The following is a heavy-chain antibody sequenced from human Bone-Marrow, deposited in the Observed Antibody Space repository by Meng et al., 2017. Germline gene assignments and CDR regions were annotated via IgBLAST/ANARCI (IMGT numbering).Heavy chain of an antibody. Sequence: GESLKISCAASGFTFSSYWMSWVRQAPGKGLEWVANIKQDGREKYYVDSVKGRFTISRDNAKNSLYLQMNSLGAEDTAVYYCARDFDILTGSNGFFDLWGRGTLVTVSS. J-gene: IGHJ2*01. CDR1: GFTFSSYW. CDR2: IKQDGREK. CDR3: ARDFDILTGSNGFFDL. D-gene: IGHD3-9*01. V-gene: IGHV3-7*01.